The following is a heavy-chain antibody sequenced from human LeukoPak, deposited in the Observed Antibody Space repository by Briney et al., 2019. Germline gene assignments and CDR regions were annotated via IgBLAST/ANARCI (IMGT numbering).Heavy chain of an antibody. CDR2: IYYSGST. V-gene: IGHV4-39*01. J-gene: IGHJ5*02. CDR3: ARHPRRYRSSNGSYTWLVT. D-gene: IGHD6-6*01. Sequence: SETLSLTCTVSGGSISSSSYYWGWIRQPPGKGLEWIGSIYYSGSTYYNPSLKSRVTISVDTSKNQFSLKLSSVTAADTAVYYCARHPRRYRSSNGSYTWLVTCGEGTLVTVSS. CDR1: GGSISSSSYY.